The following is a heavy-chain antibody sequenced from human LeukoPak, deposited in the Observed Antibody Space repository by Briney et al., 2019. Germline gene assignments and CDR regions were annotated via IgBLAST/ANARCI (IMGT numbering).Heavy chain of an antibody. CDR2: ISVYNGNT. V-gene: IGHV1-18*01. CDR1: GYTFTSYG. Sequence: ASVKVSCKASGYTFTSYGLSWVRQAPGQGLEWMGWISVYNGNTNYAQKFQGRVTMTTDTSTSTAYMELRSLRSEDTAVYYCARDPDYYDSSAGNGGYWGQGTLVTVSS. D-gene: IGHD3-22*01. J-gene: IGHJ4*02. CDR3: ARDPDYYDSSAGNGGY.